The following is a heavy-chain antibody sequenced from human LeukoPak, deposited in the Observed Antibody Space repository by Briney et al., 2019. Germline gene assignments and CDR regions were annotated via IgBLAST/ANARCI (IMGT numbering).Heavy chain of an antibody. D-gene: IGHD3-10*01. V-gene: IGHV3-30*18. J-gene: IGHJ4*02. Sequence: GRSLRLSCAASGFTFSSYGMHWVRQAPGKGLEWVAVISYDGSNKYHADSVKGRFTISRDNSKNTLYLQMNSLRAEDTAVYYCAKDGTYYYGSGSYYIDYWGQGTLVTVSS. CDR2: ISYDGSNK. CDR1: GFTFSSYG. CDR3: AKDGTYYYGSGSYYIDY.